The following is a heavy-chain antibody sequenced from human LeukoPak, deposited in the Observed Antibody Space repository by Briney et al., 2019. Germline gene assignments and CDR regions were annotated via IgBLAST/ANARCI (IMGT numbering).Heavy chain of an antibody. V-gene: IGHV1-69*04. CDR2: IIPILGIA. CDR1: GGTFSSYA. J-gene: IGHJ6*02. Sequence: GASVKVSCKASGGTFSSYAISWVRQAPGQGLEWMGRIIPILGIANYAQKFQGRVTITADKSTSTAYMELSSLRSEDTAVYYCARDPYCGGDCYSLYYYGMDVWGQGTTVTVSS. CDR3: ARDPYCGGDCYSLYYYGMDV. D-gene: IGHD2-21*02.